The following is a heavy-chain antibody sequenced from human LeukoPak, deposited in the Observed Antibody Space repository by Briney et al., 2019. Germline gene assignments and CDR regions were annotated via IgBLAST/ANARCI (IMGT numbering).Heavy chain of an antibody. CDR1: GFTFSSYS. V-gene: IGHV3-48*01. CDR3: ARDKGIAAVGYYFDY. J-gene: IGHJ4*02. CDR2: IRSSSSTI. D-gene: IGHD6-25*01. Sequence: PGGSLRLSCAASGFTFSSYSMNWVRQAPGKGLEWVSYIRSSSSTIYYADSVKGRFTISRDNAKNSLYLQMNSLRADDTAVYYCARDKGIAAVGYYFDYWGQGTLVTVSS.